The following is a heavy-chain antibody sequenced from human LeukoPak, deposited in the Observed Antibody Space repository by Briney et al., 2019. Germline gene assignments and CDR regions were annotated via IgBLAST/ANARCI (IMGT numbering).Heavy chain of an antibody. J-gene: IGHJ4*02. Sequence: GGSLRLSCAASGFTLSSYAMSCVRQAPGKGLEWVSAISGSGGSTYYADSVKGRFTISRDNSKNTLYLQMNSLRAEDTAVYYCAKEMDFWSGYPVDYWGQGTLVTVSS. D-gene: IGHD3-3*01. V-gene: IGHV3-23*01. CDR2: ISGSGGST. CDR3: AKEMDFWSGYPVDY. CDR1: GFTLSSYA.